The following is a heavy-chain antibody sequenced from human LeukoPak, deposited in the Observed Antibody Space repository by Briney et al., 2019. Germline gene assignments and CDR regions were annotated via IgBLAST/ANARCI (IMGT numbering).Heavy chain of an antibody. D-gene: IGHD5-18*01. V-gene: IGHV4-59*11. CDR2: ISYSGSA. CDR3: ARETAMVLDY. CDR1: GGSINNHI. Sequence: PSETLSLTCGVSGGSINNHIWSWIRQPPGKGLEWIGYISYSGSANYNPSLKSRVTISVDTSKNQFSLKVTSVTAADTAVYYCARETAMVLDYWGQGTLVTVSS. J-gene: IGHJ4*02.